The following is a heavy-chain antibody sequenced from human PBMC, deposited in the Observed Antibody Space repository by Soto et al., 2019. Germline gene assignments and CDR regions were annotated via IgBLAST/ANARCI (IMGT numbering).Heavy chain of an antibody. Sequence: GGSLRLSCAASGFTFTNAWMNWVRQAPGKGLEWVAVISYDGSNKYYADSVKGRFTISRDNSKNTLYLQMNSLRAEDTAVYYCAKAHSSGWYTTGINWFDPWGQGTLVTVSS. J-gene: IGHJ5*02. CDR3: AKAHSSGWYTTGINWFDP. CDR2: ISYDGSNK. D-gene: IGHD6-19*01. V-gene: IGHV3-30*18. CDR1: GFTFTNAW.